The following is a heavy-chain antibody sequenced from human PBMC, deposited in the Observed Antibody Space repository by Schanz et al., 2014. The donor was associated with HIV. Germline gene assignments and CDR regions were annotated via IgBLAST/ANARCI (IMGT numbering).Heavy chain of an antibody. D-gene: IGHD2-21*02. CDR2: IGSGGGRT. Sequence: QVQLVESGGGVVQPGRSLRLSCAASGFTFSTYGMHWVRQAPGKGLEWVSLIGSGGGRTYYADSVKGRFTISRDNSKNTLYLQMNSLRVEDTAVYFCARDLYCGGDCYAPYWYFDLWGRGTLVTVSS. CDR3: ARDLYCGGDCYAPYWYFDL. V-gene: IGHV3-NL1*01. CDR1: GFTFSTYG. J-gene: IGHJ2*01.